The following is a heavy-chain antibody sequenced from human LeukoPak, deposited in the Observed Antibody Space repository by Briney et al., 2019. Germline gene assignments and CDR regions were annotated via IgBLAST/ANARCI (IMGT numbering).Heavy chain of an antibody. CDR1: GFTFDDYA. CDR3: AKLPTDERVRGGPLDY. J-gene: IGHJ4*02. CDR2: ISWDGGST. V-gene: IGHV3-43D*03. Sequence: GGSLRLSCAASGFTFDDYAMHWVRQAPGKGLEWVSLISWDGGSTYYADSVKGRFTISGDNSKNTLYLQMNSLRAEDTAVYYCAKLPTDERVRGGPLDYWGQGTLVTVSS. D-gene: IGHD3-10*01.